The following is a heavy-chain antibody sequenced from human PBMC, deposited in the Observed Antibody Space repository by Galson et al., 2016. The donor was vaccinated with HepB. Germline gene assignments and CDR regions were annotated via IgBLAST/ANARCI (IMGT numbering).Heavy chain of an antibody. V-gene: IGHV3-30*18. D-gene: IGHD3-16*01. Sequence: SLRLSCAASGFSFSSYGMDWVRQAPGKGLEWVAVILYDGSNKYYADSVKGRFTISKDNSKNTLFLQMNNLRAEDTAVYYCAKDVIRGSDYSVGWGQGTLVTVSS. CDR1: GFSFSSYG. J-gene: IGHJ4*02. CDR3: AKDVIRGSDYSVG. CDR2: ILYDGSNK.